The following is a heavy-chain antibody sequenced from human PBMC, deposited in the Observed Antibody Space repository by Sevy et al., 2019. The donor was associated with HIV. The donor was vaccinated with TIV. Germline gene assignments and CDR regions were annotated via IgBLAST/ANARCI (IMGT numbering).Heavy chain of an antibody. CDR1: GFTFSNYE. V-gene: IGHV3-48*03. CDR2: ISSSGSSI. D-gene: IGHD3-16*01. J-gene: IGHJ3*02. CDR3: ARDLGGPDAFDI. Sequence: GGSLRLSCVASGFTFSNYEMNWVRQAPGKGLEWVSYISSSGSSIYYADSVKGRFSISSDNAKNSLFLQVNSLRAEDTAVYYCARDLGGPDAFDIWGQGTMVTVSS.